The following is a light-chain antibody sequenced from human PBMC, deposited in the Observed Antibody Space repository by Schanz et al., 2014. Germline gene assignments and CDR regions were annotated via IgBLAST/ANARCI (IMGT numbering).Light chain of an antibody. CDR1: QSVTSSY. V-gene: IGKV3D-15*01. J-gene: IGKJ1*01. CDR3: QQYDNWPWT. Sequence: EIVLTQSPGTLSLSPGERATLSCRASQSVTSSYLAWYQQKPGQAPRLLIYDASNRATGIPARFSGSGSGTEFTLTINSLQSEDFAVYYCQQYDNWPWTFGQGTKVEIK. CDR2: DAS.